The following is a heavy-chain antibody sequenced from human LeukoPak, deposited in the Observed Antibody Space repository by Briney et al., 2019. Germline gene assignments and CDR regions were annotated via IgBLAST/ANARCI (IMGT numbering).Heavy chain of an antibody. J-gene: IGHJ4*02. V-gene: IGHV3-23*01. CDR2: MSGDATST. CDR1: GFTSSGFA. Sequence: GGSLRLSCAASGFTSSGFAMNWVRQAPGKGLEWVSIMSGDATSTYYADSVKGRFTISRDNSKNTLYLQMNSLRAEDTAVYYCAKRTSGSSWYSSDYWGQGTLVTVSS. D-gene: IGHD6-13*01. CDR3: AKRTSGSSWYSSDY.